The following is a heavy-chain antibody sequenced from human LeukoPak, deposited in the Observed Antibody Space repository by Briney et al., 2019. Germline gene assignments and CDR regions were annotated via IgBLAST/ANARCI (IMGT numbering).Heavy chain of an antibody. CDR3: AKGLKYYYDSSPSPGMY. V-gene: IGHV3-21*04. D-gene: IGHD3-22*01. CDR2: IDSSGGYM. Sequence: GGSLRLSCEASGSTFNTYSMNWARQAPGKGLEWVSSIDSSGGYMFYADSVKGRFIISRDNAKDSLYLQMNSLRAEDTAVYYCAKGLKYYYDSSPSPGMYWGQGTLVTVSS. J-gene: IGHJ4*02. CDR1: GSTFNTYS.